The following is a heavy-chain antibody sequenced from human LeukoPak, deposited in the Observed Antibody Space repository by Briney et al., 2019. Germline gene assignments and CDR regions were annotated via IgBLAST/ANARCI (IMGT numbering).Heavy chain of an antibody. CDR1: GFTFSRYN. CDR2: INTGSNTI. Sequence: GESLRLSCAASGFTFSRYNMDWVRQAPGKGLEWVSYINTGSNTIYYADSVKGRFTISRDNAANSLYLQMNSLRAEDTAVYYCARGLLSCSSTSCYVDYWGQGTLVTVSS. J-gene: IGHJ4*02. V-gene: IGHV3-48*04. D-gene: IGHD2-2*01. CDR3: ARGLLSCSSTSCYVDY.